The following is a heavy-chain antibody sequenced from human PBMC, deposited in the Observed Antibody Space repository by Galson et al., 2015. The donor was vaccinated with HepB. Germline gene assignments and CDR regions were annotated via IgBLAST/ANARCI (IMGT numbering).Heavy chain of an antibody. J-gene: IGHJ5*02. CDR2: INAGNGNT. CDR1: GYTFTSYA. D-gene: IGHD4-17*01. Sequence: SVKVSCKASGYTFTSYAMHWVRQAPGQRLEWMGWINAGNGNTKYSQKFQGRVTITRDTSASTAYMELSSLRSEDTAVYYCARAGYDYGLTRYWFDPWVQGTLVTVSS. CDR3: ARAGYDYGLTRYWFDP. V-gene: IGHV1-3*01.